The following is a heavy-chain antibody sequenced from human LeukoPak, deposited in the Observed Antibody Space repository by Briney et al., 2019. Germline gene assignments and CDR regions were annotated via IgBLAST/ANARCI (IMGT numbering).Heavy chain of an antibody. CDR2: INHSGST. D-gene: IGHD3-10*01. Sequence: LRLSCAASGFTFSDYYMSWIRQAPGKGLEWIGEINHSGSTSYNPSLKSRVTISINTSKNQFSLKLSSVTAADTAVFYCARRVWFGESSHWSFDLWGRGTLVTVSS. CDR1: GFTFSDYY. V-gene: IGHV4-34*01. J-gene: IGHJ2*01. CDR3: ARRVWFGESSHWSFDL.